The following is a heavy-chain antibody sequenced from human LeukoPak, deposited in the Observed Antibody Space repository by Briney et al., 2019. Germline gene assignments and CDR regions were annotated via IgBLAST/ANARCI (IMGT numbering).Heavy chain of an antibody. CDR1: GFTFSSYS. CDR2: ISSSSSYI. CDR3: AREPDTVVVVAATDAFDI. V-gene: IGHV3-21*01. J-gene: IGHJ3*02. Sequence: GGSLRLSCAASGFTFSSYSMNWVRQAPGKGLEWVSSISSSSSYIYYADSVKGRFTVSRDNAKNSLYLQMNSLRAEDTAVYYCAREPDTVVVVAATDAFDIWGQGTMVTVSS. D-gene: IGHD2-15*01.